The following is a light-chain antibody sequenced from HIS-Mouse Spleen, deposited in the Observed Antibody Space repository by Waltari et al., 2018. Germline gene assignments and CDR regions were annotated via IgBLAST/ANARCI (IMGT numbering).Light chain of an antibody. CDR1: ALPKKY. CDR2: EDS. CDR3: YSTDSSGNHRV. V-gene: IGLV3-10*01. J-gene: IGLJ2*01. Sequence: SYELTQPPPVSVSPGQTARNTCSGDALPKKYAYWYQQKSVQAPVLVIYEDSKRPSGIPERFSGSSSGTMATLTISGAQVEDEADYYCYSTDSSGNHRVFGGGTKLTVL.